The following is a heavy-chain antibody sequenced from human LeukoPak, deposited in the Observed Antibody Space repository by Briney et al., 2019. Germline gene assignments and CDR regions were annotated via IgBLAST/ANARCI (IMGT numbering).Heavy chain of an antibody. V-gene: IGHV4-39*01. Sequence: PSETLSLTCTVSGGSISSSSYYWGWIRQPPGKGLEWTGSIYYSGSTYYNPSLKSRVTISVDTSKNQFSLKLSSVTAADTAVYYCARQGAFNYWGQGTLVTVSS. CDR2: IYYSGST. J-gene: IGHJ4*02. D-gene: IGHD3-16*01. CDR3: ARQGAFNY. CDR1: GGSISSSSYY.